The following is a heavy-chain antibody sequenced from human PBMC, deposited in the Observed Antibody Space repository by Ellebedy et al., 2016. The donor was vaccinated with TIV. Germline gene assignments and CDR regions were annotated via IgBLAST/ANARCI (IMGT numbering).Heavy chain of an antibody. CDR1: GFSFETYG. CDR3: AKDRHPFITTWYQNYFDY. J-gene: IGHJ4*02. Sequence: PGGSLRLSCGGSGFSFETYGMHWVRPTPGKGLEWVAAISYNGRNTYYADFVKGLFTVSRDNFNYTLYLQMNSLRAEDTSIYHCAKDRHPFITTWYQNYFDYWGQGTPVTVSS. V-gene: IGHV3-30*18. D-gene: IGHD6-13*01. CDR2: ISYNGRNT.